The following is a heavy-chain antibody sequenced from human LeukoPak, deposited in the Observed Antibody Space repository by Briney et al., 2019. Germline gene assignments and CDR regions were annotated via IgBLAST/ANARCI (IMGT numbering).Heavy chain of an antibody. D-gene: IGHD6-19*01. J-gene: IGHJ4*02. Sequence: PGGSLRLSCALSGFSFRSCAMSWVRQAPGRGLEWVATISNGGDSAFYLNSVKGRFTISRDNSKSTLCLQMNSLRAEDTAVYYCARDQEQWHLGYWGQGTLVTVSS. CDR2: ISNGGDSA. CDR3: ARDQEQWHLGY. CDR1: GFSFRSCA. V-gene: IGHV3-23*01.